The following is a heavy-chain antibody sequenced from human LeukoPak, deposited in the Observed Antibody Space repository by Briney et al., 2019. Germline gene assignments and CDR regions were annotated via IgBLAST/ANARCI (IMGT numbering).Heavy chain of an antibody. J-gene: IGHJ5*02. CDR3: ASQYSSSNWFDP. V-gene: IGHV4-4*07. D-gene: IGHD6-13*01. Sequence: SETLSLTCTVSGGSISSYYWSWIRQPAGKGLEWIGRIYTSGSTNYNPSLKSRVTMSVDTSKNQFSLKLSSVTAADTAVYYCASQYSSSNWFDPWGQGTLVTVSS. CDR2: IYTSGST. CDR1: GGSISSYY.